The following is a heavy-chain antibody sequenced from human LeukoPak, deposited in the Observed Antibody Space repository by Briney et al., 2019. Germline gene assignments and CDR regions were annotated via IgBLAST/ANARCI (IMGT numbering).Heavy chain of an antibody. CDR3: AKDISSGMIAVAGTSWFDP. Sequence: GRSLRLSCAASGFTFDDYAMHWVRQAPGKGLEWVSGISWNSGSIGYADSVKGRFTISRDNAKNSLYLQMNSLRAEGTALYYCAKDISSGMIAVAGTSWFDPWGQGTLVTVSS. V-gene: IGHV3-9*01. CDR2: ISWNSGSI. J-gene: IGHJ5*02. D-gene: IGHD6-19*01. CDR1: GFTFDDYA.